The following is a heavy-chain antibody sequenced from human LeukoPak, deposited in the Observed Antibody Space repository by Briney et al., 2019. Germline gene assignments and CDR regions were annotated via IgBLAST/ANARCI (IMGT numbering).Heavy chain of an antibody. CDR1: GGSISSSSYY. Sequence: SETLSLTCTVSGGSISSSSYYWGWIRQPPGKGLEWIGSIYYSGSTYYNPSLKSRVTISVDTSKNQFSLKLSSVTAADTAVYYCASPGSSSWYFWAYWGQGTLVTVSS. CDR2: IYYSGST. CDR3: ASPGSSSWYFWAY. V-gene: IGHV4-39*01. J-gene: IGHJ4*02. D-gene: IGHD6-13*01.